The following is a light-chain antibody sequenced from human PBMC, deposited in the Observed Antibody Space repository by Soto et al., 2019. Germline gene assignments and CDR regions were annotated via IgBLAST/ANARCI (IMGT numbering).Light chain of an antibody. CDR1: SSDVGGYDY. J-gene: IGLJ1*01. CDR3: NSYTSSGTYV. V-gene: IGLV2-14*01. CDR2: DVS. Sequence: QSALTQPASVSGSPGQSIAISCTGTSSDVGGYDYVSWFQQHPRKAPKLMIYDVSNRPSGVSSRFSGSKSGNTASLTISGLQAEDEADDYCNSYTSSGTYVFGTGTKLTVL.